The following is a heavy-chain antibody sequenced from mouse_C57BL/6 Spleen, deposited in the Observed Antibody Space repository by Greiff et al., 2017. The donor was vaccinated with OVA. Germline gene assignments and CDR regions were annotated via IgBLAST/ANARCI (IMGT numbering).Heavy chain of an antibody. Sequence: QVQLQQPGAELVKPGASVKMSCKASGYTFTSYWLTWVKQRPGQGLEWIGDIYPGSGSTNYNETFKSKAPLTVAPSSRTAYMQLSSLTSEDSAVYDCARLDDDYDGGVAYWGQGTLVTVSA. V-gene: IGHV1-55*01. J-gene: IGHJ3*01. CDR3: ARLDDDYDGGVAY. D-gene: IGHD2-4*01. CDR2: IYPGSGST. CDR1: GYTFTSYW.